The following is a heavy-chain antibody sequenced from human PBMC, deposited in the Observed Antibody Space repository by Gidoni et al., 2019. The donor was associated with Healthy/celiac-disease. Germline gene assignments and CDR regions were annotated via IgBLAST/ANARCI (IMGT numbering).Heavy chain of an antibody. CDR1: GFTFSSYS. D-gene: IGHD3-10*01. CDR3: ARSRSEFSNGRRPFFDY. V-gene: IGHV3-21*01. CDR2: ISSSSSYI. J-gene: IGHJ4*02. Sequence: EVQLVESGGGLVKPGGSLRLSCAASGFTFSSYSMNWVRQAPGKGLEWVSSISSSSSYIYYADSVKGRFTISRDNAKNSLYLQMNSLRAEDTAVYYCARSRSEFSNGRRPFFDYWGQGTLVTVSS.